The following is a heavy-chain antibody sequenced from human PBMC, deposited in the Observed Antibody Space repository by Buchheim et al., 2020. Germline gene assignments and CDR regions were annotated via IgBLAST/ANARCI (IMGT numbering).Heavy chain of an antibody. CDR2: IISYTTK. J-gene: IGHJ4*02. V-gene: IGHV3-11*01. Sequence: QVQLVESGGGLVKPGGSLRLSCAASEFTFSDYYMSWIRQAPGKGLDWVSYIISYTTKYYADSVKGRFTISRDNAKNSLYLQMNSLRAEDTAVYYCVATIKSYYFEYWGQGTL. CDR1: EFTFSDYY. D-gene: IGHD5-24*01. CDR3: VATIKSYYFEY.